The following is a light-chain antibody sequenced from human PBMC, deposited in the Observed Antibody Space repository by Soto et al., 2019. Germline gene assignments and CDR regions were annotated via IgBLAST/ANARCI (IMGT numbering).Light chain of an antibody. V-gene: IGLV2-14*01. CDR3: SSYTTSSNVV. CDR2: EVS. CDR1: SSDVGAYGY. J-gene: IGLJ2*01. Sequence: QSVLTQPASVSGSTGQSITISCTGTSSDVGAYGYVSWYQQHPGKAPKLMIYEVSYRPSGVSNRFSGSKSGNAASLTISGLQAEDEADYYCSSYTTSSNVVFGGGTKLTVL.